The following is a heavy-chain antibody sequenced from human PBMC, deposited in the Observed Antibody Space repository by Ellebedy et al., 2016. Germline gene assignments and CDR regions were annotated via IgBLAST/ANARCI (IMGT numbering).Heavy chain of an antibody. V-gene: IGHV3-74*01. J-gene: IGHJ6*04. CDR2: INSDGSST. CDR3: ANSLRFLELDV. CDR1: GFILGNHW. D-gene: IGHD3-3*01. Sequence: GGSLRLXCAASGFILGNHWMHWVRQAPGKGLVWVSRINSDGSSTSYADSVKGRFTISRDNAKNTLYLQMNSLRAEDTAVYYCANSLRFLELDVWGKGTTVTVSS.